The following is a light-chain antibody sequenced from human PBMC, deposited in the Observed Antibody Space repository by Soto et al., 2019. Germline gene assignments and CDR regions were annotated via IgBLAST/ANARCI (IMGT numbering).Light chain of an antibody. J-gene: IGKJ2*01. Sequence: DIQMTQSPSTLSASVGDRVTITCRASQSISSWLAWYQQKPGKAPNLLIYKAFSLESGVPSRFSGSGSGTEFTLTISSLQPDDFATYYCQQYNSYPLFGQGTKLEIK. CDR3: QQYNSYPL. CDR2: KAF. V-gene: IGKV1-5*03. CDR1: QSISSW.